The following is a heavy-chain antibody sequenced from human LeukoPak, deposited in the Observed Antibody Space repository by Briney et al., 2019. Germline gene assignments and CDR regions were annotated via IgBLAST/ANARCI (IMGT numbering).Heavy chain of an antibody. D-gene: IGHD1-26*01. CDR1: GFTFSNAW. V-gene: IGHV3-15*05. CDR2: IKSKTDGGTT. J-gene: IGHJ4*02. CDR3: TTEWGARDYFDY. Sequence: GGSLRLSCAASGFTFSNAWMSWVRQAPGKGLEWVGRIKSKTDGGTTDYAAPVKGRFTISRDDSKNTLYLRMNSLKTEDTAVYYCTTEWGARDYFDYWGQGTLVTVSS.